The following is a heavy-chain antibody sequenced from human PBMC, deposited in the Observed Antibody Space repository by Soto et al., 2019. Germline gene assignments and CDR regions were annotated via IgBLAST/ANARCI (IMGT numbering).Heavy chain of an antibody. CDR2: IYYSGST. D-gene: IGHD3-16*02. Sequence: SETLSLTCTVSGGSISSGDYYWSWIRQPPGKGLEWIGYIYYSGSTYYNPSLKSRVTISVDTSKNQFSLKLSSVTAADTAVYYCARSMITFGGVIPPPWAYDAFDIWGQGTMVTV. V-gene: IGHV4-30-4*01. CDR3: ARSMITFGGVIPPPWAYDAFDI. CDR1: GGSISSGDYY. J-gene: IGHJ3*02.